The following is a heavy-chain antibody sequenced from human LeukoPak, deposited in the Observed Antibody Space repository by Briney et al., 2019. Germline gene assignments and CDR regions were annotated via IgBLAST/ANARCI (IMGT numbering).Heavy chain of an antibody. CDR3: ARESPLATHFDF. CDR1: GFTFSSYT. Sequence: PGGSLRLSCEASGFTFSSYTMNWVRQAPGKGLEWVSSTSSSSSYIYFADSVKGRFTISRDNTNNSLYLQMNSLRVEDTAIYYCARESPLATHFDFWGQGTLVAVSS. V-gene: IGHV3-21*01. J-gene: IGHJ4*02. CDR2: TSSSSSYI.